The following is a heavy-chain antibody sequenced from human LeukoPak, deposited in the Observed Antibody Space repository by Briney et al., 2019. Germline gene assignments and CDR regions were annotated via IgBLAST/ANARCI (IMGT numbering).Heavy chain of an antibody. CDR1: GFTFSSYS. CDR2: ISSSSSTI. V-gene: IGHV3-48*01. J-gene: IGHJ4*02. Sequence: GGSLRLSCAASGFTFSSYSMNWVRQAPGKGLEWVSYISSSSSTIYYADSVKGRFTISRDNSKNTLYLQMNSLRVEDTAVYFCARGPTFDCWGQGTLVTVSS. D-gene: IGHD4-11*01. CDR3: ARGPTFDC.